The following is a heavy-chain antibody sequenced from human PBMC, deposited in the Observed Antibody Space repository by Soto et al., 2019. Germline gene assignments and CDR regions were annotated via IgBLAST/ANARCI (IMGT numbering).Heavy chain of an antibody. CDR1: GFTFSSYA. CDR3: AEGGYYYYYMDV. Sequence: EVQLLESGGGLVQPGGSLRLSCAASGFTFSSYAMSWVRQAPGKGLEWVSAISGSGGSTYYADSVKGRFTISRDNSKNTLYLQINSLRAEDTAVYYCAEGGYYYYYMDVWGKGTTVTVSS. J-gene: IGHJ6*03. CDR2: ISGSGGST. V-gene: IGHV3-23*01. D-gene: IGHD3-16*01.